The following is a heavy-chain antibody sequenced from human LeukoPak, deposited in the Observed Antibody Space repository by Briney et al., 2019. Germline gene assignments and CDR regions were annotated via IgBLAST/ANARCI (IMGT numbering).Heavy chain of an antibody. Sequence: ASVKVSCKASGYTFTSYDINWVRQATGQGLEWMGWMNPNSGNTGYAQKFQGRVTMTRNTSISTAYMELSSLRSEDTAVYYCARGLIAAAGTAFWLWGQGTLVTVSS. CDR3: ARGLIAAAGTAFWL. CDR2: MNPNSGNT. CDR1: GYTFTSYD. V-gene: IGHV1-8*01. J-gene: IGHJ4*02. D-gene: IGHD6-13*01.